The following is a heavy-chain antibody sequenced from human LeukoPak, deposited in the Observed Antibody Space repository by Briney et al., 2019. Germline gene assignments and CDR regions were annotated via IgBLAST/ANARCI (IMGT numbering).Heavy chain of an antibody. D-gene: IGHD3-10*01. J-gene: IGHJ3*02. CDR1: GFTFDDYA. V-gene: IGHV3-9*01. CDR2: ISWNSDSI. Sequence: GRSLRLSCAVSGFTFDDYAIHWVRQAPGKGPEWVSGISWNSDSIGYADSVKGRFTISRDNAKNSLYLQMNSLRAEDTALYYCVKDINGGSPRLGTFDIWGQGTMVTVSS. CDR3: VKDINGGSPRLGTFDI.